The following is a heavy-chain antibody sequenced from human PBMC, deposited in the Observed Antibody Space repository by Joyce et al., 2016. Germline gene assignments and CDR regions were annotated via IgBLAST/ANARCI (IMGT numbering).Heavy chain of an antibody. Sequence: QVQLLESGPGLVRPSATLSLTCSVSNGSIKNYYWSWIRQAPGKGMEWIGHISYCGGTNYNPSPKSRLTLSVDTSKIQVTLILSSVTAADTARYYYARFGMTMIRGVKYNWFDPWGQGTLVTISS. D-gene: IGHD3-10*01. CDR3: ARFGMTMIRGVKYNWFDP. CDR2: ISYCGGT. CDR1: NGSIKNYY. J-gene: IGHJ5*02. V-gene: IGHV4-59*01.